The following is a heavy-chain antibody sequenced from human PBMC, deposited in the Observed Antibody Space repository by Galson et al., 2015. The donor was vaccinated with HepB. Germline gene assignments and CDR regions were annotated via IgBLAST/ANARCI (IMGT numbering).Heavy chain of an antibody. D-gene: IGHD5-18*01. J-gene: IGHJ4*02. CDR3: ARGADTAMVWIVDY. Sequence: SLRLSCAASGFTFSSYSMNWVRQAPGKGLEWVSSISSGSSYIYYADSVKGRFTISRDNAKNSLYLQMNSLRAEDTAVYYCARGADTAMVWIVDYWGQGTLVTVSS. CDR2: ISSGSSYI. CDR1: GFTFSSYS. V-gene: IGHV3-21*01.